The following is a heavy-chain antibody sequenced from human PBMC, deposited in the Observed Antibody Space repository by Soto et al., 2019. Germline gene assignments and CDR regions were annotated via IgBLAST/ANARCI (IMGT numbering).Heavy chain of an antibody. CDR1: GASISSGGSS. Sequence: QLQLQESGSGLVKPSQTLSLTCAVSGASISSGGSSWSWIRQAPGTGLEWIGYIYHSGITNYNPSLKSRVTISVDKSQNQFSLSLSFVTAADTAVSYCARGLAVRGSHGLDVWGQGTTVTVSS. CDR2: IYHSGIT. D-gene: IGHD3-10*01. CDR3: ARGLAVRGSHGLDV. V-gene: IGHV4-30-2*01. J-gene: IGHJ6*02.